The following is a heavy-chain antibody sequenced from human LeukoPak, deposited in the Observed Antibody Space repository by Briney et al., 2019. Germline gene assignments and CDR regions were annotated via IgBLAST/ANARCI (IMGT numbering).Heavy chain of an antibody. CDR2: IYYSGST. CDR1: GGSISSGDYY. D-gene: IGHD3-22*01. V-gene: IGHV4-30-4*01. CDR3: ARGHSSGYYYDY. Sequence: SETLSLTCTVSGGSISSGDYYWSWIRQPPGKGLEWIGYIYYSGSTYYNPSLKSRVTISVDTSKNQFSLKLSSVTAADTAVYYCARGHSSGYYYDYWGQGTLVTVSS. J-gene: IGHJ4*02.